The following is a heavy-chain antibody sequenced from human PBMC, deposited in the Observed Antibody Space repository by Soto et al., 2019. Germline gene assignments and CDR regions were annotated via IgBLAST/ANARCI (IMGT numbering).Heavy chain of an antibody. CDR3: ASTYSTSWYWFDP. Sequence: QVTVKESGPVLVKPTETLTLTCTVSGFSLSNAGLGVSWIRQPPGKALEWLAHIFSNDEKSYSTSLKSRLTISKDNSKSQVVLIMTTMGPVDTATYYCASTYSTSWYWFDPWGQGTLVTVSS. J-gene: IGHJ5*02. CDR1: GFSLSNAGLG. D-gene: IGHD6-13*01. V-gene: IGHV2-26*04. CDR2: IFSNDEK.